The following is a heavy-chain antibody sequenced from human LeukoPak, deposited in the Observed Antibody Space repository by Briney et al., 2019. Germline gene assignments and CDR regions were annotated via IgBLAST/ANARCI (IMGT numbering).Heavy chain of an antibody. CDR3: ARDNPYYYLY. V-gene: IGHV1-18*01. CDR2: ISAYNGDT. Sequence: ASVTVSFTSSGYTFTNYGISWMRQAPGQGLEWMGWISAYNGDTKYLEKLQGRVTITTDTSTSTAYMELRSLRSDDTSVYYCARDNPYYYLYWGQGTLVTVSS. J-gene: IGHJ4*02. CDR1: GYTFTNYG. D-gene: IGHD3-22*01.